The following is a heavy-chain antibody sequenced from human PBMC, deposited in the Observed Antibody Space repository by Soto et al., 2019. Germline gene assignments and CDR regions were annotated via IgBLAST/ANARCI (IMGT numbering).Heavy chain of an antibody. CDR3: ARLPATAYYFDY. J-gene: IGHJ4*01. CDR2: IFHNGAT. V-gene: IGHV4-59*08. D-gene: IGHD5-12*01. CDR1: GDSIRTYY. Sequence: SETLSLTCTVSGDSIRTYYWSWIRQPPGKGLEWIGYIFHNGATNYNPSLKSRVSISIDTSKNQFSLKLSSVTAADTAMYYCARLPATAYYFDYWAHGALVTVSA.